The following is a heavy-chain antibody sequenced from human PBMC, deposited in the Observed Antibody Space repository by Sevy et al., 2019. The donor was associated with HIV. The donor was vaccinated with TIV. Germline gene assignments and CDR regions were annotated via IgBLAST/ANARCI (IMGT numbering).Heavy chain of an antibody. Sequence: GGSLRLSCAASGFTFSSYAMSWVRQAPGKGLEWVSAISGSGGGTYYADSVKGRFTISRDNSKNTLYLQMNSLRAEDTAVYYCAKVHSSVRGVIITGFDYWGQGTLVTVSS. D-gene: IGHD3-10*01. V-gene: IGHV3-23*01. CDR3: AKVHSSVRGVIITGFDY. J-gene: IGHJ4*02. CDR2: ISGSGGGT. CDR1: GFTFSSYA.